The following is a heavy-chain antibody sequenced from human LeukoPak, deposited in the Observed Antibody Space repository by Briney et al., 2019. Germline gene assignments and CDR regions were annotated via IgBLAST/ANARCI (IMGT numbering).Heavy chain of an antibody. Sequence: GGSLRLSCAASGFPFSSYAMSWVRQAPGKGLEWVSGISDSGGSTYYADSVKGRFTISRDNSKNTLYLQMNSLRAEDTAVYYCARDPVSTSGEGYFDYWGQGTLVTVSS. V-gene: IGHV3-23*01. D-gene: IGHD2-2*01. CDR2: ISDSGGST. CDR3: ARDPVSTSGEGYFDY. J-gene: IGHJ4*02. CDR1: GFPFSSYA.